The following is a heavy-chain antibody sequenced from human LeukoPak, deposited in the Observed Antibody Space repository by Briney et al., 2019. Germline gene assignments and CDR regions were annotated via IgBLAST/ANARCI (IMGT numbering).Heavy chain of an antibody. V-gene: IGHV3-7*03. J-gene: IGHJ4*02. Sequence: GGPLRLSCAASGFTFSNYWMSWVRQAPGKGPEWVANIKQDGSEQYYVDSVKGRFTISRDNAKNSLYLQMNSLRDEDTAVYYCARMGSGHDWSLFDYWGQGTLVTVSS. CDR1: GFTFSNYW. CDR3: ARMGSGHDWSLFDY. CDR2: IKQDGSEQ. D-gene: IGHD5-12*01.